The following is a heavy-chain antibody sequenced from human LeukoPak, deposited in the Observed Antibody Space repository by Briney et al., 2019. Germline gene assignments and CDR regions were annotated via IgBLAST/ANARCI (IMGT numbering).Heavy chain of an antibody. CDR3: ARDSKGSGSCYTWFDP. D-gene: IGHD3-10*01. J-gene: IGHJ5*02. Sequence: SETLSLTCTVSGGSISSYYWNWIRQPPGKGLEWIGYIDYSGSTNYNPSLKSRVTVSVDTSKNQFSLKLSSVTAADTAVYYCARDSKGSGSCYTWFDPWGQGTLVTVSS. CDR2: IDYSGST. CDR1: GGSISSYY. V-gene: IGHV4-59*01.